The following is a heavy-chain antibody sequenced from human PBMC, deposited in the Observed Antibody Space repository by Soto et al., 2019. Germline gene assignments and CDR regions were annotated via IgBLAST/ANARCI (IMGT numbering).Heavy chain of an antibody. D-gene: IGHD6-19*01. CDR2: IDSDGGSI. J-gene: IGHJ4*02. CDR1: GFTFSDYW. Sequence: EVQLVQSGGGLVQPGGSLRLSCVASGFTFSDYWMHWVRQAPGEGLVWVSHIDSDGGSISYSDSVKSRFTISRDNAKNTLYLQMNSLRAEDSAVYYCARDLPPVYSGGDYWGQGTQVAVSS. CDR3: ARDLPPVYSGGDY. V-gene: IGHV3-74*01.